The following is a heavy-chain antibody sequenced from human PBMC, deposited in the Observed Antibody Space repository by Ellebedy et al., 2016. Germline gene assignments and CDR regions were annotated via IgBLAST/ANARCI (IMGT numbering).Heavy chain of an antibody. Sequence: GESLKISCAASGFTFSRSWMHWVRQAPGKGLVWVSAISSDGRSTTYADSVKGRFTISRDNAKNTLYLQMNSLRAEDTTVYYCGSDKRSSFAYWGQGTLVIVSS. CDR2: ISSDGRST. V-gene: IGHV3-74*01. CDR3: GSDKRSSFAY. D-gene: IGHD5-24*01. J-gene: IGHJ4*02. CDR1: GFTFSRSW.